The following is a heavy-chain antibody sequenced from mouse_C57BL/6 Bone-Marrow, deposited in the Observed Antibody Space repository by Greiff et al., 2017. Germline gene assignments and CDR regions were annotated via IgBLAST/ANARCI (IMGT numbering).Heavy chain of an antibody. CDR2: ISSGGSYT. Sequence: EVQLVESGGDLVKPGGSLKLSCAASGFTFSSYGMSWVRQTPDKRLEWVATISSGGSYTYYPDSVKGRFTLSRDNAKNTLYLQMSSLKSEDTAMYYCARRSRYLDYFDYWGQGTTLTVSS. CDR3: ARRSRYLDYFDY. CDR1: GFTFSSYG. J-gene: IGHJ2*01. V-gene: IGHV5-6*01. D-gene: IGHD5-1*01.